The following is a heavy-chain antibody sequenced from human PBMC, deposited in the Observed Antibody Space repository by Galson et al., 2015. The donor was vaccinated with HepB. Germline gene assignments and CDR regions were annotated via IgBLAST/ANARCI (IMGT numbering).Heavy chain of an antibody. V-gene: IGHV3-30*18. CDR3: AKPGSYYYYYMDV. CDR1: GFTFSSYG. CDR2: ISYDGSNK. J-gene: IGHJ6*03. Sequence: SLRLSCAASGFTFSSYGMHWVRQAPGKGLEWVAVISYDGSNKYYADSVKGRFTISRDNSKNTLYLQMNSLRAEDTAVYYCAKPGSYYYYYMDVWGKGTTVTVSS.